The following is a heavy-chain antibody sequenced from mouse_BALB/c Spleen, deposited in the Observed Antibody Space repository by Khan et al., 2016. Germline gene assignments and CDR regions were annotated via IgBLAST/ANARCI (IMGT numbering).Heavy chain of an antibody. CDR3: ARICITTVVATDAMAY. D-gene: IGHD1-1*01. V-gene: IGHV8-8*01. J-gene: IGHJ4*01. CDR1: GFSLSTSGMG. Sequence: QVTLKESGPGILQPSQTLSLTCSFSGFSLSTSGMGVGWIRQPSGKGLEWLAHIWWDDDKRYNPALKSGLTISKDTSSNQVFLKIARVDKEAHGTYYVARICITTVVATDAMAYWGQGTSVTVSS. CDR2: IWWDDDK.